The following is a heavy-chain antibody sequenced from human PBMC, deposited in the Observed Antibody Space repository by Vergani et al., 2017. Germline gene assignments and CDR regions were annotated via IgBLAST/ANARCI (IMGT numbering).Heavy chain of an antibody. CDR2: IHYSGST. J-gene: IGHJ4*02. V-gene: IGHV4-39*01. D-gene: IGHD6-13*01. Sequence: QLQLQESGPGLVKPSETLSLTCTVPGGSISSSSYYWGWLRQPPGKGLEWIGSIHYSGSTYYNPSLKSRVTIAVDTSKNQFSLKLSSVTAADPAVYYCARLGIAAAGTGGLDYWGQGTLVTVSS. CDR1: GGSISSSSYY. CDR3: ARLGIAAAGTGGLDY.